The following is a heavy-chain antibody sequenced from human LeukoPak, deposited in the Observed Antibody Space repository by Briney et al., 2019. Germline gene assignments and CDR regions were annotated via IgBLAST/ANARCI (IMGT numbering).Heavy chain of an antibody. D-gene: IGHD2-2*01. V-gene: IGHV1-8*03. CDR1: GYTFTSYD. CDR3: ARAVGYCSSTSCYFWFDP. Sequence: ASVKVSCKASGYTFTSYDINWVRQATGQGLEWMGWMNPNSGNTGYAQKFQGRGTITRNTSISTAHMELSSLRSEDTAVYYCARAVGYCSSTSCYFWFDPWGQGTLVTVSS. CDR2: MNPNSGNT. J-gene: IGHJ5*02.